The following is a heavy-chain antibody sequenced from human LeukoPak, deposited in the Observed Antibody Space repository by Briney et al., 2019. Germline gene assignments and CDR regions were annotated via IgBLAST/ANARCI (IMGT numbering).Heavy chain of an antibody. V-gene: IGHV1-24*01. J-gene: IGHJ4*02. Sequence: ASVKVSCKVSGYTLTELSMHWVRQAPGKGLEWMGGFDPEDGETIYAQKFQGRVTITADKSTSTAYMELSSLRSEDTAVYYCAREPGIAVAGGSEGPDYWGQGTLVTVSS. CDR3: AREPGIAVAGGSEGPDY. D-gene: IGHD6-19*01. CDR2: FDPEDGET. CDR1: GYTLTELS.